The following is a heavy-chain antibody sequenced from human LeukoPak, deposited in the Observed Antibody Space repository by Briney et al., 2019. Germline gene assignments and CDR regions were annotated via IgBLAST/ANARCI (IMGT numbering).Heavy chain of an antibody. CDR3: ARFSGRFGGVKSGGSY. Sequence: GGSLRLSCAASGFTFSSYSMNWVRQAPGEGLEWVSSISSSSSYIYYADSVKGRFTISRDNAKNSLYLQMNSLRAEDTAVYYCARFSGRFGGVKSGGSYWGQGTLVTVSS. CDR2: ISSSSSYI. J-gene: IGHJ4*02. CDR1: GFTFSSYS. V-gene: IGHV3-21*01. D-gene: IGHD3-16*01.